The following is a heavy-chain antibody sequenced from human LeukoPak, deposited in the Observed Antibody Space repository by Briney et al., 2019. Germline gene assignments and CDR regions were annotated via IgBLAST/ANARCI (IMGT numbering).Heavy chain of an antibody. J-gene: IGHJ3*02. CDR1: GFTFSSYS. V-gene: IGHV3-48*01. D-gene: IGHD1-26*01. CDR3: ARSVGSYFAFDI. CDR2: ISISSSTI. Sequence: GGSLRLSCAASGFTFSSYSMNWVRQAPGKGLGGVSYISISSSTIYYADSVKGRFTISRDNAKNSLFLQMNSLRAEDTAVYYCARSVGSYFAFDIWGQGTMVTVSS.